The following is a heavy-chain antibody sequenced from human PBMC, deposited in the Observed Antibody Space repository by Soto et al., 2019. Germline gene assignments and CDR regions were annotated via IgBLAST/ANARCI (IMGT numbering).Heavy chain of an antibody. CDR2: IYYIGST. CDR1: GGSISSDGYY. V-gene: IGHV4-31*03. CDR3: ARTPDH. J-gene: IGHJ4*02. Sequence: QVQLQESGPGLVKPSQTLSLTCTVSGGSISSDGYYWSWIRQHPGKGLEWIGYIYYIGSTYYHPSRKSRITISVATSKTQFSLKVRSVTAADKALYYSARTPDHWGQGTLVTVSS. D-gene: IGHD2-15*01.